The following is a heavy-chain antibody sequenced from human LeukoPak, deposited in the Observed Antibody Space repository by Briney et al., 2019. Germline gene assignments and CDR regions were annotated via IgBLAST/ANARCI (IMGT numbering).Heavy chain of an antibody. Sequence: SETLSLTCTVSGGYISGYYWSWIRQPPGKGLEWIGYIYYTGSTNYNPSLESRVTISVDWSKSQFSLKLSSVTAADTAVYYCARRSGYYNVLDYWGQGTLVTVSS. CDR3: ARRSGYYNVLDY. D-gene: IGHD3-22*01. J-gene: IGHJ4*02. V-gene: IGHV4-59*01. CDR2: IYYTGST. CDR1: GGYISGYY.